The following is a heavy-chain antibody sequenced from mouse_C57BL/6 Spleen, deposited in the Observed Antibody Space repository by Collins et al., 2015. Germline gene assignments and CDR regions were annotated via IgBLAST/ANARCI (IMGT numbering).Heavy chain of an antibody. CDR3: ARSYGSSYVYYFDY. J-gene: IGHJ2*01. V-gene: IGHV1-42*01. D-gene: IGHD1-1*01. Sequence: EVQLQQSGPELVKSGASVKISCKASGYSFTGYYMNWVKQSPEKSLEWIGEINPSTGGTTNNQKFKAKATLTVDKSSSTAYMQLKSLTSEDSAVYYCARSYGSSYVYYFDYRGQGTTLTVSS. CDR2: INPSTGGT. CDR1: GYSFTGYY.